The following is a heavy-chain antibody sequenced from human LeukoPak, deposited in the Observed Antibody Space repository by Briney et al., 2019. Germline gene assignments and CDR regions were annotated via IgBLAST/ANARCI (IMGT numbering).Heavy chain of an antibody. CDR2: IYYSGST. J-gene: IGHJ4*02. Sequence: SETLSLTCTVSGGSISSSSYYGGWIRQPPGKGLEWIGSIYYSGSTYYNPSLKSRVTISVDTSKNQFFLKLSSVTAADTAVYYCARQTGSGLFILPGGQGTLVTVSS. CDR1: GGSISSSSYY. CDR3: ARQTGSGLFILP. D-gene: IGHD3/OR15-3a*01. V-gene: IGHV4-39*01.